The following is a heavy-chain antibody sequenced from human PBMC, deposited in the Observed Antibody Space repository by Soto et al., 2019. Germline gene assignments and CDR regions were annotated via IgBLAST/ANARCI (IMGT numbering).Heavy chain of an antibody. D-gene: IGHD4-4*01. V-gene: IGHV3-49*03. J-gene: IGHJ5*02. Sequence: GGSLRLSCTTSGFTFSDSAMSWFRQAPWKGLEWVGFIRSKASGGTTEYAASVKGRFTISRDDSKNIAYLQMNSLKTEDTAVYYCTSMTTVTAMWFDPWGQGTLVTVSS. CDR2: IRSKASGGTT. CDR3: TSMTTVTAMWFDP. CDR1: GFTFSDSA.